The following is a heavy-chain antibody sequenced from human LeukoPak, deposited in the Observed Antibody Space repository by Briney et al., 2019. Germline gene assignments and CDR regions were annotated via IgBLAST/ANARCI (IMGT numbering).Heavy chain of an antibody. Sequence: SETLSLTCTVSGGSLSTYYWSWVRQPPGKGLEWMGYIYYSGSTNYNPSLKSQVTMSVDTSMKQFSLKLSSVTAADTAVYYCARASGCYYNNWFDPWGQGTLVTVSS. J-gene: IGHJ5*02. V-gene: IGHV4-59*01. CDR3: ARASGCYYNNWFDP. CDR2: IYYSGST. CDR1: GGSLSTYY. D-gene: IGHD3-22*01.